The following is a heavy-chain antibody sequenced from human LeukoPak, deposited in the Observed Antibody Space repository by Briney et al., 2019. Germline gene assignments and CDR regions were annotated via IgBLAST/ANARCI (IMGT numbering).Heavy chain of an antibody. CDR3: ARQTPSSGYY. Sequence: SETLSLTCAVSGYSLSSGYYWGWIRQPPGKGLEWIGSIYHSGSTYYNPSLKSRVTISVATSKNQFSLKLSSVTVADTAVYYCARQTPSSGYYWGQGTLVTVSS. J-gene: IGHJ4*02. CDR1: GYSLSSGYY. CDR2: IYHSGST. D-gene: IGHD3-22*01. V-gene: IGHV4-38-2*01.